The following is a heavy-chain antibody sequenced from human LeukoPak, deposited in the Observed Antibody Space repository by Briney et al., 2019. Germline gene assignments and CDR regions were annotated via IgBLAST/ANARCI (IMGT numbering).Heavy chain of an antibody. CDR2: ITPSGGT. CDR1: GYTFSSYS. V-gene: IGHV1-2*02. J-gene: IGHJ4*02. CDR3: ARDRYGDGFAHLDY. D-gene: IGHD5-24*01. Sequence: ASVKVSFKASGYTFSSYSINWVRQAPGQGLEWMGWITPSGGTNYPQKFQGRVAITWDTSITTAYMDLSRLTSDDTAVYYCARDRYGDGFAHLDYWGQGALVTVSS.